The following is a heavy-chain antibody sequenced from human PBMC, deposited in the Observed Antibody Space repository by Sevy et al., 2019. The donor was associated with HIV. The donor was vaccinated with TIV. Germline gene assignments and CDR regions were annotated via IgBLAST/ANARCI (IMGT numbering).Heavy chain of an antibody. CDR3: AADLGQQCCLDHYYYYGMDV. Sequence: ASVKVSCKASGFTFTSSAVQWVRQARGQRLEWIGWIVVGSGNTNYAQKFQERVTITRDMSKSTAYMERSSLRSEDTAVYYCAADLGQQCCLDHYYYYGMDVWGQGTTVTVSS. CDR2: IVVGSGNT. J-gene: IGHJ6*02. CDR1: GFTFTSSA. V-gene: IGHV1-58*01. D-gene: IGHD6-19*01.